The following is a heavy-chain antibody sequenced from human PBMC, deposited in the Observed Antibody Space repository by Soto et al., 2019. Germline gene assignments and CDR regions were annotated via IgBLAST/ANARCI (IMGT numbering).Heavy chain of an antibody. CDR2: ISGSGGST. V-gene: IGHV3-23*01. CDR3: AKGRSGGTYSGDILPFDY. Sequence: EVQLLESGGGLVQPGGSLRLSCAASGFTFSTFAMSWVRQRPGKGLEWVSGISGSGGSTDYADSLKGRFTISRDNSTNTLYLQMSSLRVEDTAVYYCAKGRSGGTYSGDILPFDYWGQGTLVTVSS. CDR1: GFTFSTFA. J-gene: IGHJ4*02. D-gene: IGHD1-26*01.